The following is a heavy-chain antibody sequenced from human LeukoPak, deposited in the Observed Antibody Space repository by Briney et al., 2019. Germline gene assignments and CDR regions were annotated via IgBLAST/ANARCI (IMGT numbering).Heavy chain of an antibody. CDR1: GYTFTSYD. CDR2: KDPNSGNT. V-gene: IGHV1-8*01. CDR3: ARGVSFWSGYSSYYYMDV. J-gene: IGHJ6*03. Sequence: ASVKVSCKASGYTFTSYDINWVRQATGQGLEWMGWKDPNSGNTGYAQKFQGRVTMTRNTSISTAYMELSSLRSEDTAVYYCARGVSFWSGYSSYYYMDVWGKGTTVTVSS. D-gene: IGHD3-3*01.